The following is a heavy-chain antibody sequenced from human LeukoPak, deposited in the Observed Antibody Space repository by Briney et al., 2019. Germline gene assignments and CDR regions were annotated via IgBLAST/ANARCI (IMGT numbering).Heavy chain of an antibody. Sequence: SETLSLTCSVSGGSISSYYWSWIRQPPGKGLEGIGYLYYSGTTNSNPSLKSRVTMSVDTSKNQFSLKLRSVTAADTAVYYCARGGSGISNAFDIWGQGTTVTVSS. CDR3: ARGGSGISNAFDI. CDR2: LYYSGTT. V-gene: IGHV4-59*01. D-gene: IGHD3-10*01. J-gene: IGHJ3*02. CDR1: GGSISSYY.